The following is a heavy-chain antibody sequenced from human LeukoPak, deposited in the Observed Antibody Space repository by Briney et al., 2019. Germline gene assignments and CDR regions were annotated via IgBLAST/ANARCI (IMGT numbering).Heavy chain of an antibody. CDR3: VSGYGYYNFDF. J-gene: IGHJ4*02. D-gene: IGHD4-17*01. CDR2: IDDSGAT. V-gene: IGHV3-53*01. Sequence: GGSLRLSCAASGFSVINTYVNWVRQAPGKGLEWVSVIDDSGATSFVDAVKGRFTISRDNSKNTVSLHMNNLRAEDTAVYYCVSGYGYYNFDFWGQGTLVTVSS. CDR1: GFSVINTY.